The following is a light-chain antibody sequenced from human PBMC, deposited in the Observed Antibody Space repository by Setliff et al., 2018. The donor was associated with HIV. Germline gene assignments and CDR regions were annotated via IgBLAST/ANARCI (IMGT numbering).Light chain of an antibody. Sequence: QSALTQPPSASGSPGQSVTISCTGTSSDVGGYNYVSWYQQHPGKAPKLTIYEVSKRPSGVPDRFSGSKSGNTASLTVSGLQAEDEADYYCSSYAGSNIPYVFGTGTKVTV. CDR3: SSYAGSNIPYV. CDR1: SSDVGGYNY. J-gene: IGLJ1*01. CDR2: EVS. V-gene: IGLV2-8*01.